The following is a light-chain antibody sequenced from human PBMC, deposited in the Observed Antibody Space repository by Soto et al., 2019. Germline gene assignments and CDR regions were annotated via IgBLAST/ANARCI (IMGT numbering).Light chain of an antibody. CDR3: QQFNSYSPGA. CDR1: QSISSW. J-gene: IGKJ1*01. V-gene: IGKV1-5*02. Sequence: DIPMTQSPSTLSASVGDRVTIIFGASQSISSWLAWYQQKPGKAPKLLIYDASSLESGVPSRFSGSGSGTEFTLTISSLQPDDFATYYCQQFNSYSPGAFGQGTKVDIK. CDR2: DAS.